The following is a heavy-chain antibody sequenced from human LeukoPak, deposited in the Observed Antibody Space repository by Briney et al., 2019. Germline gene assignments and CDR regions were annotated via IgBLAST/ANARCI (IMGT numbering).Heavy chain of an antibody. Sequence: SETLSLTCAVYGGSFSGYYWSWIRQPPGKGLEWMGEINHRGSTNYNPSLKSRVTISVDTSKNQFSLKMSSVTAADTAVYYCASGQYQLLAYYYYYYGMDVWGQGTTVTVSS. D-gene: IGHD2-2*01. J-gene: IGHJ6*02. CDR1: GGSFSGYY. V-gene: IGHV4-34*01. CDR3: ASGQYQLLAYYYYYYGMDV. CDR2: INHRGST.